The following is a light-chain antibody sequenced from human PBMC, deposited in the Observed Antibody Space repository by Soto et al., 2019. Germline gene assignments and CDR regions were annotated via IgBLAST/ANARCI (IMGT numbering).Light chain of an antibody. V-gene: IGKV1-27*01. Sequence: DIQMTQSPSSLSASVGDSVTITCRASQDITNYVAWYQQKPDKVPKLLIYAASTLQSGVPSRFSASRSGTDFTLTISSLQPEDVATYYRQKYRFFGGGTKVEIK. J-gene: IGKJ4*01. CDR2: AAS. CDR1: QDITNY. CDR3: QKYRF.